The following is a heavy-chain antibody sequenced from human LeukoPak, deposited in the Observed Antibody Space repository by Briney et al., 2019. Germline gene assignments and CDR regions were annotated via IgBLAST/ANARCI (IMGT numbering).Heavy chain of an antibody. CDR3: ARDGTNWSNDYYHGVDV. Sequence: SQTLSLTCAVSGGSISSGGYSWSWIRQPPGKGLEWIGYIYHSGSTYYNPSLKSRVTISVDRSKNQFSLKLSSVTAADTAVYYCARDGTNWSNDYYHGVDVWGQGTTVTVSS. D-gene: IGHD7-27*01. CDR2: IYHSGST. V-gene: IGHV4-30-2*01. CDR1: GGSISSGGYS. J-gene: IGHJ6*02.